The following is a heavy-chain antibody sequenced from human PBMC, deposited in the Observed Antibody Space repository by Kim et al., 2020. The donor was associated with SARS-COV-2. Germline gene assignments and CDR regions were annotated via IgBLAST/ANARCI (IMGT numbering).Heavy chain of an antibody. Sequence: ASVKVSCKVSGYTLTELSMHWVRQAPGKGLEWMGGFDPEDGETIYAQKFQGRVTMTEDTSTDTAYMELSSLRSEYTAVYYCATASPGGYYYDSSGPNPNWFDPWGQGTLVTVSS. V-gene: IGHV1-24*01. CDR3: ATASPGGYYYDSSGPNPNWFDP. D-gene: IGHD3-22*01. J-gene: IGHJ5*02. CDR1: GYTLTELS. CDR2: FDPEDGET.